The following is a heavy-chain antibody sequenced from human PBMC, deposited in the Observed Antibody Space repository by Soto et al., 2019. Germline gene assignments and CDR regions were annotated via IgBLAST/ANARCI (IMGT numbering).Heavy chain of an antibody. CDR3: ARRVYGDWYCDL. D-gene: IGHD3-10*01. CDR1: GGSISSSNW. Sequence: QVQLQESGPGLVKPSGTLSLTCAVSGGSISSSNWWSWVRQPPGKGLEWIGEIFHSGNTNYHPSLKSRVTISVDKSNNRFSLKLTSVTAADTAVYYCARRVYGDWYCDLWGRGTLVTVSS. V-gene: IGHV4-4*02. CDR2: IFHSGNT. J-gene: IGHJ2*01.